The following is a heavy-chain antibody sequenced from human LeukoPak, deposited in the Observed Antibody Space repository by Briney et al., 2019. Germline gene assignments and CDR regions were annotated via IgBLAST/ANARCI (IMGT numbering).Heavy chain of an antibody. CDR3: ARDRHCSSTSCYYYYYYYMDV. CDR2: ISYDGTSK. Sequence: PGRSLRLSCAASGFTFSDYDTHWVRQAPGKGLEWVAAISYDGTSKYYADSVKGRFTISRDNSKNTLSLQMNSLRVEDTAVYYCARDRHCSSTSCYYYYYYYMDVWGKGTTVTISS. V-gene: IGHV3-30*03. CDR1: GFTFSDYD. D-gene: IGHD2-2*01. J-gene: IGHJ6*03.